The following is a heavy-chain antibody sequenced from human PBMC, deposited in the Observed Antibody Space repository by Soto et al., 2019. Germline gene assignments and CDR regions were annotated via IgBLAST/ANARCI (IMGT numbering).Heavy chain of an antibody. CDR2: ISYDGTNK. J-gene: IGHJ6*02. Sequence: ESGGGVVQPGRSLRLSCEASGFIFSSYGMHWVRQAPGKGLEWVAVISYDGTNKYYADSVKGRFTISRDNSKNTLYLYMNSLRAEDTAVYYCAKEFRFLEWVFEVSVYGMDVWGQGTTVTVSS. D-gene: IGHD3-3*01. CDR1: GFIFSSYG. V-gene: IGHV3-30*18. CDR3: AKEFRFLEWVFEVSVYGMDV.